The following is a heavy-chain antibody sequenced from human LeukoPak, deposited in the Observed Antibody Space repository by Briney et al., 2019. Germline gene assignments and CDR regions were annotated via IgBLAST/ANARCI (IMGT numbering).Heavy chain of an antibody. CDR3: ARGSGYSGYEGDVVS. V-gene: IGHV3-11*01. D-gene: IGHD5-12*01. CDR1: GCTFTNYY. J-gene: IGHJ4*02. Sequence: GGALTLSCPASGCTFTNYYMGWIRQAPGVGRAGGAYINSRGSTIYYTDAVRDRFTIPSHNAKNSLYLSLNSLKAEDTALYYWARGSGYSGYEGDVVSWGQGTLVTVSS. CDR2: INSRGSTI.